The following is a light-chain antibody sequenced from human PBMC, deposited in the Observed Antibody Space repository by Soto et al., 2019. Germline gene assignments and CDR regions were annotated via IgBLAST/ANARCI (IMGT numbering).Light chain of an antibody. V-gene: IGKV1-39*01. CDR2: AAS. CDR1: QSISSY. Sequence: DIQMTQSPSSLSASVGDRVTITCRASQSISSYLNWYQQKPGKAPKLLIYAASSLQSGVPSRFRGSGSGTDFTLTISSLQPEDFATYYCQLGITFGQGTRLEIK. J-gene: IGKJ5*01. CDR3: QLGIT.